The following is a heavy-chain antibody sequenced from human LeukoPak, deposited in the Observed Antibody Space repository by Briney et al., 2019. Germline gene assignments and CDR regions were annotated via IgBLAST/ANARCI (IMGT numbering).Heavy chain of an antibody. CDR3: ARLKPHASLYYFDY. CDR2: IYSGGST. D-gene: IGHD1-14*01. CDR1: GFTVSSNY. V-gene: IGHV3-53*01. Sequence: GGSLRLSCAASGFTVSSNYMSWVRQAPGKGLEWVSVIYSGGSTYYADSVKGRFTISRDNAKNSLYLQMNSLRAEDTAVYYCARLKPHASLYYFDYWGQGTLVTVSS. J-gene: IGHJ4*02.